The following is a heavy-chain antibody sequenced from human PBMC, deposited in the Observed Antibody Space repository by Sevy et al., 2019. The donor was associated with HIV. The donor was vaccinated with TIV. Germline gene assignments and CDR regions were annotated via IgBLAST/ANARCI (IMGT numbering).Heavy chain of an antibody. D-gene: IGHD3-10*01. V-gene: IGHV3-48*02. CDR1: GFTFSISD. CDR2: ISSRSSTI. Sequence: GGYLRLSCAASGFTFSISDMNWVRQAPGKGLEWISFISSRSSTIYYADSVKGRFTISRDNAKNSLYLQMNSLRDDDTAVYYCASGSNHKNFDYWGQGTLVTVSS. CDR3: ASGSNHKNFDY. J-gene: IGHJ4*02.